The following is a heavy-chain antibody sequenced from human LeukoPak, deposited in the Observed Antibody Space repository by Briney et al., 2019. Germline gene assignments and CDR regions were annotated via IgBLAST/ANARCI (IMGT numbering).Heavy chain of an antibody. Sequence: GVSLRLSCDASGYTFSSYDIHWVRQAPGKGLEWVASIRYDGSNRYYTDSVKGRFTISRDNSKNTLYLQMNSLRAEDTAVYYCAKECSGGVCYTEYFQHWGQGTLVTVSS. CDR3: AKECSGGVCYTEYFQH. V-gene: IGHV3-30*02. CDR1: GYTFSSYD. J-gene: IGHJ1*01. D-gene: IGHD2-15*01. CDR2: IRYDGSNR.